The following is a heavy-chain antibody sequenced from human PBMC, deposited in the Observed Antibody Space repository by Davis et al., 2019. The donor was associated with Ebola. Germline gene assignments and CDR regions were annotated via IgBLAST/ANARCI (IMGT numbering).Heavy chain of an antibody. Sequence: GESLKISCAASGFTFSSYWMHWVRQAPGKGLEWVSYISSSSSTIYYADSVKGRFTISRDNAKNSLYLQMNSLRDEDTAVYYCARDRWPITIFGVAHYGMDVWGQGTTVTVSS. CDR2: ISSSSSTI. J-gene: IGHJ6*02. CDR1: GFTFSSYW. V-gene: IGHV3-48*02. D-gene: IGHD3-3*01. CDR3: ARDRWPITIFGVAHYGMDV.